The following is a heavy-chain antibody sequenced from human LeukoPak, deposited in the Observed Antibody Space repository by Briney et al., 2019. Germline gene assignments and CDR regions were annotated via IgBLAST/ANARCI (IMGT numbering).Heavy chain of an antibody. J-gene: IGHJ4*02. Sequence: GGSLRLSCAASGFTFSSYSMDWVRQAPGKGLEWVSYISSSSSTIYYADSVKGRFTISRDNAKNSLYLQMNSLRAEDTAVYYCARERGGGFYYFDYWGQGTLVTVSS. CDR3: ARERGGGFYYFDY. CDR2: ISSSSSTI. CDR1: GFTFSSYS. D-gene: IGHD2-15*01. V-gene: IGHV3-48*01.